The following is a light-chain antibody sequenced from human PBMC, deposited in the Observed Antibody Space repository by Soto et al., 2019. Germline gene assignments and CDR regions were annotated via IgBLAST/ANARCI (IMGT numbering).Light chain of an antibody. CDR2: GSS. CDR3: QQYGSSPPYT. J-gene: IGKJ2*01. V-gene: IGKV3-20*01. Sequence: EGVLTQSPGTLSLSPGERATLSCRASQSVSNNYFAWYQQKPGQAPRLLIFGSSDRATGIPDRFSGSGSGTDFTLTISRLEPDDFAVYYCQQYGSSPPYTFGQGTKLEIK. CDR1: QSVSNNY.